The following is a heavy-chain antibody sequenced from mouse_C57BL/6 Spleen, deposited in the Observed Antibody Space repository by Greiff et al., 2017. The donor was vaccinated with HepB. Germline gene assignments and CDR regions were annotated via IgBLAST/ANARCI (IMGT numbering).Heavy chain of an antibody. J-gene: IGHJ3*01. CDR2: INPNNGGT. CDR3: ARWGGYGNYGGFAY. D-gene: IGHD2-1*01. Sequence: VQLQQSGPELVKPGASVKMSCKASGYTFTDYNMHWVKQSHGKSLEWIGYINPNNGGTSYNQKFKGKATLTVNKSSSTAYMELRSLTSEDSAVYYCARWGGYGNYGGFAYWGQGTLVTVSA. V-gene: IGHV1-22*01. CDR1: GYTFTDYN.